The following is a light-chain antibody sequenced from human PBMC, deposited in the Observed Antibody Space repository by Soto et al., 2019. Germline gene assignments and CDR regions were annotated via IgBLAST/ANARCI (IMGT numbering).Light chain of an antibody. J-gene: IGKJ5*01. CDR3: QQYDHLPIT. CDR1: QDISNY. V-gene: IGKV1-33*01. CDR2: DAS. Sequence: DVQMTQSPSSLSASVGDTITITCQATQDISNYLNWYQQKPGEAPKLLIYDASKLETGVPSRFSGSGSGTDFTFTISSLQPEDFATYHCQQYDHLPITFGQGTRLENK.